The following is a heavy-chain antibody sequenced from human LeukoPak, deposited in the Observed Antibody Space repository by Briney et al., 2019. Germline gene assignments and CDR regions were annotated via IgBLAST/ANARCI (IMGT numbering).Heavy chain of an antibody. Sequence: SETLSLTCTVSVGSISSYYWSWIREPPGKGLGWMGYIYYSGSTNYNPSLKSRVTISVDTSKNQFSLKLSSVPAADTAVYSCARDLRGYCSSTSCYGEAYFDYWGQGTMVTVSS. V-gene: IGHV4-59*01. D-gene: IGHD2-2*01. J-gene: IGHJ4*02. CDR2: IYYSGST. CDR1: VGSISSYY. CDR3: ARDLRGYCSSTSCYGEAYFDY.